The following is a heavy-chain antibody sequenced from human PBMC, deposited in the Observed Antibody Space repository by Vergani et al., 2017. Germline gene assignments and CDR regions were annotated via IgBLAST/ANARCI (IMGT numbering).Heavy chain of an antibody. V-gene: IGHV4-38-2*01. D-gene: IGHD6-19*01. J-gene: IGHJ5*02. CDR3: ARVLAVAGMDPNWFDP. Sequence: QVQLQESGPGLVKPSETLSLTCAVSGYSISSGYYWGWIRQPPGKGLEWIGSIYHSGSTYYNPSLKSRVTISVDTSKNPFSLKLSSVTAADTAVYYCARVLAVAGMDPNWFDPWGQGTLVTVSS. CDR1: GYSISSGYY. CDR2: IYHSGST.